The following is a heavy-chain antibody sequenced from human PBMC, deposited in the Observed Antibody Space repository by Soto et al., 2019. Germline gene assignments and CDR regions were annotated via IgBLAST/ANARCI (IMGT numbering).Heavy chain of an antibody. CDR2: IYYSGNT. CDR1: GGSISTYY. D-gene: IGHD6-19*01. J-gene: IGHJ4*02. V-gene: IGHV4-59*01. CDR3: ARSRGSGWSFDF. Sequence: SETLSLTCTVSGGSISTYYWSWFRQFPGKGLEWIRYIYYSGNTKYNPSLNSRVTISLDKAKNQFSLKLTSLNTADTAVYYCARSRGSGWSFDFWGQGTLVTVSS.